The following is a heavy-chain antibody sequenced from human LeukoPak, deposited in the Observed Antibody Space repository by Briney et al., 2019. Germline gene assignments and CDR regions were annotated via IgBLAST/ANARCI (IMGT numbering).Heavy chain of an antibody. V-gene: IGHV1-18*01. CDR3: ARVVLYYGSGSRYYFDY. J-gene: IGHJ4*02. CDR1: GYTFTSYG. CDR2: ISAYNGNT. D-gene: IGHD3-10*01. Sequence: GASVKVSCKASGYTFTSYGISWVRQAPGQGLAWMGWISAYNGNTNYAQKLQGRVTMTTDTSTSTAYMELRSLRSDDTAVYYCARVVLYYGSGSRYYFDYWGQGTLVTVSS.